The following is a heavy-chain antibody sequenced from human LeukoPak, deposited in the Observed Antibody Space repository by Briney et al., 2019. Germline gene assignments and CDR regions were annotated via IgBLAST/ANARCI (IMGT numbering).Heavy chain of an antibody. V-gene: IGHV4-59*01. CDR2: IHYSGSA. CDR1: GGSISSYY. D-gene: IGHD5-18*01. CDR3: ATVDSYGSRLDY. Sequence: LETLSLTCIVSGGSISSYYWSWIRQFPGKGLEWIGYIHYSGSANYNPSLKSRVSISVDTSKKQFSLKLNSVTAADTAVYYCATVDSYGSRLDYWGQGTLVTVSS. J-gene: IGHJ4*02.